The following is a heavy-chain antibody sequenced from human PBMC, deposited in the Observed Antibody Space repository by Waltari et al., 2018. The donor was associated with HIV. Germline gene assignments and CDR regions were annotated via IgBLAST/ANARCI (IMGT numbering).Heavy chain of an antibody. D-gene: IGHD3-16*01. Sequence: QVQLVESGGGVVQPGRSRRLSCVCSGFPFRRFGMHWFRQFPGKGLEWVAVIWYDGSTKYYADSVRGRFTISRDNSNNTLYLQMSSLRADDTAVYYCGGGPNYFDYWGQGTLVTVSS. CDR1: GFPFRRFG. J-gene: IGHJ4*02. CDR2: IWYDGSTK. V-gene: IGHV3-33*01. CDR3: GGGPNYFDY.